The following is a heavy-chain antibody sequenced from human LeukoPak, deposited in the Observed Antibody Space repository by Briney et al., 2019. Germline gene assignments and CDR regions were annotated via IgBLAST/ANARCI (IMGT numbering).Heavy chain of an antibody. D-gene: IGHD3-3*01. CDR1: GFTFSSYE. V-gene: IGHV3-48*03. CDR3: ARAQGYDFWSGRDV. CDR2: ISSSGSTI. J-gene: IGHJ6*04. Sequence: PGGSLRLSCAASGFTFSSYEMNWVRQAPGKGLEWVSYISSSGSTIYYADSVKGRFTISRDNAKNSLYLQMNSLRAEDTALYYCARAQGYDFWSGRDVWGKGTTVTVSS.